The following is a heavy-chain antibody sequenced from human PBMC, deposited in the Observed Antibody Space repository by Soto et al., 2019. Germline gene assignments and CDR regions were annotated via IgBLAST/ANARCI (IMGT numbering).Heavy chain of an antibody. D-gene: IGHD6-19*01. Sequence: ASVKVSCKASGGTFSSSAMSWVRQAPGQGLEWVGGIVPMYDTPVYAQKFEDRVRITADEFTTTVYMEVRGLRSEDTAVYFCAREWGSRPVAGSGAFEIWGQGPKVTVSS. V-gene: IGHV1-69*13. CDR2: IVPMYDTP. CDR1: GGTFSSSA. J-gene: IGHJ3*02. CDR3: AREWGSRPVAGSGAFEI.